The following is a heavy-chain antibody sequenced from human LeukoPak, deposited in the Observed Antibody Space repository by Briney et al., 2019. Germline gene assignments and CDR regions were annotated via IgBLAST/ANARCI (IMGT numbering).Heavy chain of an antibody. CDR3: ARVSRRGYFDY. CDR2: ISSSGSTI. Sequence: GGSLRLSCAASGFTFSSYGMNWVRQAPGKGLEWVSYISSSGSTIYYADSVKGRFTISRDNAKNSLYLQMNSLRAEDTAVYYCARVSRRGYFDYWGQGTLVTVSS. CDR1: GFTFSSYG. V-gene: IGHV3-48*03. J-gene: IGHJ4*02.